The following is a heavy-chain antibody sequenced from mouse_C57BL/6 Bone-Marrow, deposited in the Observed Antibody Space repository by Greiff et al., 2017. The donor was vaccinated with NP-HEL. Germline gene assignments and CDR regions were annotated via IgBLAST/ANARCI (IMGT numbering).Heavy chain of an antibody. CDR1: GYTFTDYY. CDR3: ARGGLPTVVATKYFDV. D-gene: IGHD1-1*01. Sequence: QVQLQQSGAELVKPGASVKISCKASGYTFTDYYINWVKQRPGQGLEWIGKIGPGSGSTYYNEKFKGKATLTADKSSSTAYMQLSSLTYEDSAVYYCARGGLPTVVATKYFDVWGTGTTVTVSS. CDR2: IGPGSGST. J-gene: IGHJ1*03. V-gene: IGHV1-77*01.